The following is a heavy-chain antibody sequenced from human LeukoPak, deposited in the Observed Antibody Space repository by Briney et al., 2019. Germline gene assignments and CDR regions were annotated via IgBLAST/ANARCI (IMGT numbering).Heavy chain of an antibody. CDR2: IKPDGSET. D-gene: IGHD4-23*01. Sequence: GGSLRLSCAASGFTLSNHWMSWVRLAPGKGLQWVGNIKPDGSETYYVDSVKGRFTISRDNAKNLLFVQMNSLRVEDTAIYYCARSGGRPDYWGQGTLVTVSS. CDR3: ARSGGRPDY. V-gene: IGHV3-7*01. J-gene: IGHJ4*02. CDR1: GFTLSNHW.